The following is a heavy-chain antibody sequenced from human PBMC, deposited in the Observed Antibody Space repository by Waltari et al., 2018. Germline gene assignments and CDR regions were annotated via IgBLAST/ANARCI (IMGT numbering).Heavy chain of an antibody. D-gene: IGHD1-20*01. Sequence: EVQLVQAGAGVRRPGESLKLSCNSPGASFTTCWSGWVRQVPGKSREGVAIIYPGDSDTRYSPAFQGQVTITADKSISTAYLQWSSLKASDTAMYYCAAGITGTTGWFDPWGQGTLVTVSS. CDR3: AAGITGTTGWFDP. CDR1: GASFTTCW. CDR2: IYPGDSDT. J-gene: IGHJ5*02. V-gene: IGHV5-51*01.